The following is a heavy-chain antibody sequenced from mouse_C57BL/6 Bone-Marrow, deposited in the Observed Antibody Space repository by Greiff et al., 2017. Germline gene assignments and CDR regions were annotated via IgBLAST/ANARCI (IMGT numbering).Heavy chain of an antibody. D-gene: IGHD1-1*01. CDR1: GFNIKDDY. CDR2: IDPENGDT. Sequence: VQLQQSGAELVRPGASVKLSCTASGFNIKDDYMHWVKQRPEQGLEWIGWIDPENGDTEYASKFQGKATITADTSSNTAYLQLSSLTSEDTAVYYCTNYYGSRYYVDYWGQGTTLTVSS. CDR3: TNYYGSRYYVDY. V-gene: IGHV14-4*01. J-gene: IGHJ2*01.